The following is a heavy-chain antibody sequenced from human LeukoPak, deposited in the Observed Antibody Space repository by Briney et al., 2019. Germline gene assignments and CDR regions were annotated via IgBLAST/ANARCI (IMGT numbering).Heavy chain of an antibody. CDR3: ARRSDAFDI. J-gene: IGHJ3*02. V-gene: IGHV3-30*03. CDR1: GFTFSSYG. Sequence: PGRSLRLSCAASGFTFSSYGMPWVRQAPGKGLEWVAVISYDGSNKYYADSVKGRFTISRDNSKNTLYLQMNSLRAEDTAVYYCARRSDAFDIWGQGTMVTVSS. CDR2: ISYDGSNK.